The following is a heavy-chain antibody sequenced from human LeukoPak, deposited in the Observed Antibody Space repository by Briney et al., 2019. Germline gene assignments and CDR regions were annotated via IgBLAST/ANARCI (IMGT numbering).Heavy chain of an antibody. CDR3: ARDLIEPPPAAYNWFDP. Sequence: ASVKVSCKAFGYTFTSYYMHWVRQAPGQGLEWMGIINPSGGSTSYAQKFQGRVTMTRDTSTSTVYMELSSLRSEDTAVYYCARDLIEPPPAAYNWFDPWGQGTLVTVSS. CDR1: GYTFTSYY. D-gene: IGHD2-2*01. CDR2: INPSGGST. V-gene: IGHV1-46*01. J-gene: IGHJ5*02.